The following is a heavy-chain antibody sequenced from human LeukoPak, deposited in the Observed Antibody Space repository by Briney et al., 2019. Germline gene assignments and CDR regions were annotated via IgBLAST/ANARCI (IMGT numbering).Heavy chain of an antibody. Sequence: PGGSLRLSCAASGFPFRSYAMHWVRQAPGKGLEWVSVIYSGGSTYYADSVKGRFTISRDNSKNTLYLQMNSLRAEDTAVYYCASCNRSGRYFDYWGQGTLVTVSS. J-gene: IGHJ4*02. CDR3: ASCNRSGRYFDY. V-gene: IGHV3-53*01. CDR2: IYSGGST. D-gene: IGHD3-10*01. CDR1: GFPFRSYA.